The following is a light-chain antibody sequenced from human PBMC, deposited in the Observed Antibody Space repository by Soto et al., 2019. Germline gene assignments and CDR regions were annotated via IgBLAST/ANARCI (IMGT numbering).Light chain of an antibody. CDR3: QAWDSSTPVG. Sequence: SYELTQPPSVSVSPGQTASITCSGDKLGDKYAFWYQQKPGQPPVLVIYEDIKRPSGIPERISGSNSGNTATLTISGTQAIDEADYYCQAWDSSTPVGFGGGTKVTVL. J-gene: IGLJ2*01. CDR2: EDI. V-gene: IGLV3-1*01. CDR1: KLGDKY.